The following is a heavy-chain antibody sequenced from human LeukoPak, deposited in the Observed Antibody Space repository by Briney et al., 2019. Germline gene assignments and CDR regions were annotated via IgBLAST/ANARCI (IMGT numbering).Heavy chain of an antibody. CDR3: LKSPGYYYYGMDG. V-gene: IGHV3-23*01. Sequence: GGSLRLSCAASGFTFSSYAMSWVRQAPGKGLEWVSAISGSGGSTYYADSVKGRFTISRDNSKNTLYLQMNSLRAEDTAVYYCLKSPGYYYYGMDGWGKGTTVTVSS. D-gene: IGHD3-10*01. CDR2: ISGSGGST. CDR1: GFTFSSYA. J-gene: IGHJ6*04.